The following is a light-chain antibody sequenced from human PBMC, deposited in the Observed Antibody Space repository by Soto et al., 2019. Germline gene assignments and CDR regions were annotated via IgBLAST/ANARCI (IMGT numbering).Light chain of an antibody. V-gene: IGLV1-47*01. CDR2: RNN. J-gene: IGLJ2*01. CDR1: SSNIGSNY. Sequence: QSVLTQPPSASGTPGQRVTISCSGSSSNIGSNYVYWYQQLPGTAPKLLIYRNNQRPSGVPDRFSGSKSGTSASLAISGLRSEDEAEYSCAAWDDSLSAYVVFGGGTKVTVL. CDR3: AAWDDSLSAYVV.